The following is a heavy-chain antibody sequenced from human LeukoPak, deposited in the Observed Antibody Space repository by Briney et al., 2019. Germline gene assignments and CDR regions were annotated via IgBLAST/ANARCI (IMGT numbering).Heavy chain of an antibody. J-gene: IGHJ4*02. Sequence: PGGSLRLSCSASGFTFSSYAMHWVRQAPGKGLEYVSAINSSGGITFYADSMKGRFTISRDDSKNTLYLQMSSLRAEDTAIYYCVKGVAARLDYWGQGTLVTVSS. CDR2: INSSGGIT. V-gene: IGHV3-64D*09. CDR3: VKGVAARLDY. D-gene: IGHD6-6*01. CDR1: GFTFSSYA.